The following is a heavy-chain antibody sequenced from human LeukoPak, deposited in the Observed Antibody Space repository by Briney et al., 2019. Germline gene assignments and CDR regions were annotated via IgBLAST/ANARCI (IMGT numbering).Heavy chain of an antibody. CDR3: ARAGFTYYYDSSGYYHNDY. CDR2: ISSSSSYI. Sequence: GGSLRLSCAASGFTFSSYWMHWVRQAPGKGLEWVSSISSSSSYIYYADSVKGRFTISRDNAKNSLYLQMNSLRAEDTAVYYCARAGFTYYYDSSGYYHNDYWGQGTLVTVSS. D-gene: IGHD3-22*01. CDR1: GFTFSSYW. J-gene: IGHJ4*02. V-gene: IGHV3-21*01.